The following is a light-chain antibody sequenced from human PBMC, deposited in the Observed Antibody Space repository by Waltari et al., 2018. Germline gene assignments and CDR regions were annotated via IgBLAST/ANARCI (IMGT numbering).Light chain of an antibody. V-gene: IGKV4-1*01. Sequence: DIVMTQSPGSLAVSLGERATINCRSRRSIFYSSSFKDYLAWYQQRPGQPPRLIISWATTRESGVPDRFIGSGSETDFTLTITSLQAEDVAVYYCQQYLRTPPTFGQGTKVEI. CDR2: WAT. J-gene: IGKJ1*01. CDR1: RSIFYSSSFKDY. CDR3: QQYLRTPPT.